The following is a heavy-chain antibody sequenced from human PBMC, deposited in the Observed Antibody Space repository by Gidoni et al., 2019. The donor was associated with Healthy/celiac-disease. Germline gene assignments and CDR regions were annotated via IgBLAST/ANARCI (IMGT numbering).Heavy chain of an antibody. D-gene: IGHD5-18*01. CDR2: INHSGST. J-gene: IGHJ4*02. V-gene: IGHV4-34*01. CDR1: GGSFSGYY. CDR3: ARGSGQLWLH. Sequence: QVQLQQWGAGLLKPSETLSLTCAVYGGSFSGYYWSWIRQPPGKGLEWIGEINHSGSTNYNPSLKSRVTISVDTSKNQFSLKLSSVTAADTAVYYCARGSGQLWLHWGQGTLVTVSS.